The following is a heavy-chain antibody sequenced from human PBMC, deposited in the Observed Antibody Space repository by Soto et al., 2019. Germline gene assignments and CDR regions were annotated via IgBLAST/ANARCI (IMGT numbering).Heavy chain of an antibody. V-gene: IGHV5-10-1*01. J-gene: IGHJ4*02. CDR3: ARFYYYGYGSYREYYFHY. CDR2: IDPSDSYT. D-gene: IGHD3-10*01. Sequence: PGESLKISCKGSGYIFPNSWITWVRQMPGKGLEWMGKIDPSDSYTNYSPSFQGRVTISADKSINTAYVQWSSLRASDTAMYYCARFYYYGYGSYREYYFHYWGQGSLVTVSS. CDR1: GYIFPNSW.